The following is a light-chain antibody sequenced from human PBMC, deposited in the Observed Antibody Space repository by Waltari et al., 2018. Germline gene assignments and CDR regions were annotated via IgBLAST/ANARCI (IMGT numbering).Light chain of an antibody. V-gene: IGKV4-1*01. CDR2: WAS. J-gene: IGKJ2*01. Sequence: DIVMTQSPDPLAVSLGERATINCKSSQSVLYSSNNKNQLAWYQKKPGQPPKLLIYWASTRESGVPDRFSGSGSGTDFTLTISSLQAEDVAVYYCQQYYITPYTFGQGTKLEIK. CDR3: QQYYITPYT. CDR1: QSVLYSSNNKNQ.